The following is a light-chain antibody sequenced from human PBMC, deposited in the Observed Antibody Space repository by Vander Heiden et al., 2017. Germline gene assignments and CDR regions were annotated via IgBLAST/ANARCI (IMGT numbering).Light chain of an antibody. V-gene: IGLV3-21*02. Sequence: SYVVTQPPSVSVAPGQTARLTCGGNNIGRNSVHWYQQKPGKAHVLGVEDDRDRPAGSPERFSGANSGNTATLTISRVEAGDEADYYCQVWDNTSDHLGIVGGGTRLTVL. CDR3: QVWDNTSDHLGI. J-gene: IGLJ2*01. CDR1: NIGRNS. CDR2: DDR.